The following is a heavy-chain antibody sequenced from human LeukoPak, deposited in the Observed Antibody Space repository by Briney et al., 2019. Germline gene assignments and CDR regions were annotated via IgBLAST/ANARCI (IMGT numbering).Heavy chain of an antibody. CDR3: GSGSYYKSALDL. CDR1: GFTFSSFW. Sequence: PGGSLRLSCVASGFTFSSFWMSWVRQAPGKGLEWVSGLNWNGGSIGYADSVKGRFTISRDNAKNSLYLQMSSLGAEDTALYHIGSGSYYKSALDLWGQGTMVTVSS. J-gene: IGHJ3*01. CDR2: LNWNGGSI. V-gene: IGHV3-20*01. D-gene: IGHD3-10*01.